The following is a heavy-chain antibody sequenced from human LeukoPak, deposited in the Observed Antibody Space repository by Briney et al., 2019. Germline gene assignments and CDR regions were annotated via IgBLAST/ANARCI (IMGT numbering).Heavy chain of an antibody. D-gene: IGHD5-18*01. CDR3: ARDMNRLQQWLSSGY. CDR1: GFTFDDYG. CDR2: INWKGVDI. J-gene: IGHJ4*02. Sequence: GGSLRLSCAASGFTFDDYGMSWVRQAPGKGLEWVAGINWKGVDIAYADSVKGRFTISRDNAKNSIFLQMNGLTGEDTAFYYCARDMNRLQQWLSSGYWGQGTLVTVSS. V-gene: IGHV3-20*04.